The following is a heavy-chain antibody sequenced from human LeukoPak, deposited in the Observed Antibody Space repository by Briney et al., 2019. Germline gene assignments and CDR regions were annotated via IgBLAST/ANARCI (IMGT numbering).Heavy chain of an antibody. CDR1: GFTFSSYW. CDR3: ARVSQWLVPY. J-gene: IGHJ4*02. CDR2: ISSTSSYI. D-gene: IGHD6-19*01. V-gene: IGHV3-21*05. Sequence: SGGSLRLSCAASGFTFSSYWMSWVRQAPGKGLEWVSYISSTSSYINYADSVKGRFTISRDNAKNSLFLQMNSLRAEDTAVYYCARVSQWLVPYWGQGTLVTVSS.